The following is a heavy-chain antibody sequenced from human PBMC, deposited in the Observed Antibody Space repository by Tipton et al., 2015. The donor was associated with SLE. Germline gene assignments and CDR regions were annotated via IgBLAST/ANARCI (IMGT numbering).Heavy chain of an antibody. CDR1: GDSINSDGYF. CDR3: TIGQGWLPDY. CDR2: IYHSGNT. J-gene: IGHJ4*02. D-gene: IGHD5-24*01. Sequence: TLSLTCTVSGDSINSDGYFWTWIRQPPGKGLEWIGEIYHSGNTNYNPSLKSRVTISVDKSKNQLSLKLSSVTAADTAIYYCTIGQGWLPDYWGQGTLVTVSS. V-gene: IGHV4-61*08.